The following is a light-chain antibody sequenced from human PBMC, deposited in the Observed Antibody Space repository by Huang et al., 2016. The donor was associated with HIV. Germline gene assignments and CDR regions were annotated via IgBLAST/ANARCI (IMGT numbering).Light chain of an antibody. CDR3: QQSYSSPWT. Sequence: DIQMTQSPSSLSASVGDRVTVTCRASQSSKSYLNWYQQKPGRAPNVLISAASNLESGVPPRFSGSGSRTDFTLTITSLQAEDYATYYCQQSYSSPWTFGLGTKVEIK. J-gene: IGKJ1*01. V-gene: IGKV1-39*01. CDR1: QSSKSY. CDR2: AAS.